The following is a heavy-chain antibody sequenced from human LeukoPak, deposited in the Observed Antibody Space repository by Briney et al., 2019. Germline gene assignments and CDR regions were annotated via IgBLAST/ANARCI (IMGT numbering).Heavy chain of an antibody. D-gene: IGHD3-22*01. Sequence: GGSLRLSCAASGFTFSSYAMSWVRQAPGKGLEWVSAISGSGGSTYYADSVKGRFTISRDNAKNSLYLQMNSLRAEDTAVYYCAREYDYYDSSGYRYEYYYYGMDVWGQGTTVTVSS. CDR3: AREYDYYDSSGYRYEYYYYGMDV. CDR1: GFTFSSYA. J-gene: IGHJ6*02. CDR2: ISGSGGST. V-gene: IGHV3-23*01.